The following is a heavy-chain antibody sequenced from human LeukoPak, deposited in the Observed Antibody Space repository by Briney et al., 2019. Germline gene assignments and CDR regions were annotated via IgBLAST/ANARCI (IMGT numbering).Heavy chain of an antibody. CDR3: ARQGYYGSGSYSNFDY. CDR2: IYYSGST. CDR1: GGSISSYY. V-gene: IGHV4-59*08. D-gene: IGHD3-10*01. J-gene: IGHJ4*02. Sequence: SETLSLTCTVSGGSISSYYWSWIRQPPGKGLEWIGYIYYSGSTNYNPSLKSRVTISVDTSENQFSLKLNSVTAADTAVYYCARQGYYGSGSYSNFDYWGQGTLVTVSS.